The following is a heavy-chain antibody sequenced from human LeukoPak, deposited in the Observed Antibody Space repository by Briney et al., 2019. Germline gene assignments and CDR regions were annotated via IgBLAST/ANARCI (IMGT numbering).Heavy chain of an antibody. V-gene: IGHV3-23*01. CDR1: GFTFSSYA. Sequence: GGSLRLSCAASGFTFSSYAMSWVRQAPGKGLEWVSAISGSGGSTYYADSVKGRFTISRDNSENTLYLHMNSLRAEDTAVYYCAKNTYGSGSYYPVDYWGQGTLVTVSS. CDR2: ISGSGGST. J-gene: IGHJ4*02. D-gene: IGHD3-10*01. CDR3: AKNTYGSGSYYPVDY.